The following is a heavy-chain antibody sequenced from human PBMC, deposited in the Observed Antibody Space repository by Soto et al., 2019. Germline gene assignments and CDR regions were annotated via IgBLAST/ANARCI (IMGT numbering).Heavy chain of an antibody. CDR2: IYYSGST. CDR1: GGSISSYY. D-gene: IGHD6-13*01. J-gene: IGHJ5*02. Sequence: QVQLQESGPGLVKPSETLSLTCTVSGGSISSYYWSWIRQPPGKGLEWIGYIYYSGSTNYNPSLKSRVTISVDTSKNQFSLKLSSVTAADTAVYYCARGDDSSSWYDNWFDPWGQGTLVTVSS. V-gene: IGHV4-59*01. CDR3: ARGDDSSSWYDNWFDP.